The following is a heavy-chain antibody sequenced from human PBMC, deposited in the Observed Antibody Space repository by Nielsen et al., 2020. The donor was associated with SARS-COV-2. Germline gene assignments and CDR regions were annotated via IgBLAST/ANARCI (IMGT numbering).Heavy chain of an antibody. D-gene: IGHD6-6*01. J-gene: IGHJ4*02. Sequence: VRQALGKGLEWVSAISGSGGSTYYADSVKGRFTISRDNSKNTLYLQMNSLRAEDTAVYYCAKQKQIIAALGYWGQGTLVTVSS. CDR3: AKQKQIIAALGY. V-gene: IGHV3-23*01. CDR2: ISGSGGST.